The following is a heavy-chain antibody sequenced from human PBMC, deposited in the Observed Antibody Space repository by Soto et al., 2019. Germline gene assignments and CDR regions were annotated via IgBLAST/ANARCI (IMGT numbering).Heavy chain of an antibody. CDR2: IIPIFGTA. Sequence: QVQLVRSGAEVKKPGSSVKVSCKASGGTFSSYAISWVRQAPGQGLEWMGGIIPIFGTANYAQKFQGRVTITADESTSTAYMELSSLRSEDTAVYYCATDGEEIVATIGPPYYYGMDVWGQGTTVTASS. V-gene: IGHV1-69*01. CDR3: ATDGEEIVATIGPPYYYGMDV. D-gene: IGHD5-12*01. J-gene: IGHJ6*02. CDR1: GGTFSSYA.